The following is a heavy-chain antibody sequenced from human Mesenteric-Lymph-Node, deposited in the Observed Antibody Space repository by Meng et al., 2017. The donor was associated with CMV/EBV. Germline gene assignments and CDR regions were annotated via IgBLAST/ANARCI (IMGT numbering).Heavy chain of an antibody. CDR2: VCHSGGS. Sequence: AVSGDSISSSFWWGWVGQAPGKGLEWIGGVCHSGGSNYNPSLKSRVTISVDKSKNQFSLNLSSVTAADTAVYYCARVRYSWGSYFDYWGQGTLVTVSS. D-gene: IGHD3-10*01. CDR1: GDSISSSFW. J-gene: IGHJ4*02. V-gene: IGHV4-4*02. CDR3: ARVRYSWGSYFDY.